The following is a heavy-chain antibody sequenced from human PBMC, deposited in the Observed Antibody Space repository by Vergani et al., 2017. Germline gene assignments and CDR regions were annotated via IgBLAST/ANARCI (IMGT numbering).Heavy chain of an antibody. CDR1: GGPIGSSSYY. D-gene: IGHD6-13*01. V-gene: IGHV4-39*07. Sequence: QLQLQESGPGLVKPSETLSLTCTVSGGPIGSSSYYWGWIRQPPGKGLEWIGSIYYSGSTYYNPSLKSRVTISVDTSKNQFSRKLSSVTAADTAVYYCASPPISSSWYVGNYWGQGTLVTVSS. CDR2: IYYSGST. CDR3: ASPPISSSWYVGNY. J-gene: IGHJ4*02.